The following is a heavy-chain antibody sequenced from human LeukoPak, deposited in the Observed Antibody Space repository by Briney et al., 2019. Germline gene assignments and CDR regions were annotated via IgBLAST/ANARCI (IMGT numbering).Heavy chain of an antibody. V-gene: IGHV5-51*01. J-gene: IGHJ4*02. CDR3: ARRSSDYGSGSYFKFDY. Sequence: KCGGTLQISCQGSGSRFTRYWMGGGRQVTGKGRGGMGIIYPGDSDTRYSPSFQGQVTISADKSISTAYLQWSSLKASDTAMYYCARRSSDYGSGSYFKFDYWGQGTLVTVSS. D-gene: IGHD3-10*01. CDR1: GSRFTRYW. CDR2: IYPGDSDT.